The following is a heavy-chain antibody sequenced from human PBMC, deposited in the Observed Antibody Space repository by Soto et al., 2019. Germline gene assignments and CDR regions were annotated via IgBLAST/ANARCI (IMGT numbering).Heavy chain of an antibody. V-gene: IGHV4-31*03. J-gene: IGHJ4*02. CDR2: IYYSGTT. CDR1: GGSIRSGSCY. D-gene: IGHD3-16*01. CDR3: AREGGDGVDY. Sequence: QVQLQESGPGLVKPSQTLSLTCTVSGGSIRSGSCYWSWIRQHAGQGLEWIGYIYYSGTTYYNPSLKTRLFISVDTSKNQFTLRLSSVTAADTAVYYCAREGGDGVDYWGQGTPVTVSS.